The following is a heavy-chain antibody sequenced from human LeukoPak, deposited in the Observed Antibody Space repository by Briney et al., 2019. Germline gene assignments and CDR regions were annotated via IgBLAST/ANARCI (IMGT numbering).Heavy chain of an antibody. Sequence: GGSLRLSCAASGFTFSSYWMTWVRQAPGKGLEWVANIKQDGSEKYYVDSVKGRFTISRDNANNSLFLQMNSLRAEDTAVYYCARDHRYSYGLDYWGQGTLVTVSS. J-gene: IGHJ4*02. CDR3: ARDHRYSYGLDY. CDR1: GFTFSSYW. CDR2: IKQDGSEK. D-gene: IGHD5-18*01. V-gene: IGHV3-7*01.